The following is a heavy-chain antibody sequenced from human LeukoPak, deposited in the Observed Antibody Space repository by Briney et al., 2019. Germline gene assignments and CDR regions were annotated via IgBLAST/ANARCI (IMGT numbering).Heavy chain of an antibody. CDR1: GFTFSSYS. J-gene: IGHJ4*02. D-gene: IGHD3-22*01. V-gene: IGHV3-48*04. CDR2: ISSSSTI. CDR3: ARDYYDSSGYYYSSY. Sequence: GGSLRLSCAASGFTFSSYSMNWVRQAPGMGLEWVSYISSSSTIFYADSVKGRFTISRDNAKNSLYLQMNSLRVEDTAVYYCARDYYDSSGYYYSSYWGQGTLVTVSS.